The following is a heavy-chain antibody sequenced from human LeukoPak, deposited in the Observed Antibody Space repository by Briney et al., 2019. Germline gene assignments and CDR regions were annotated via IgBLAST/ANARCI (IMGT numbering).Heavy chain of an antibody. CDR1: GGSISSSSYY. CDR3: ARLPPVLGVIPPSQTFDY. D-gene: IGHD3-10*01. V-gene: IGHV4-39*01. J-gene: IGHJ4*02. CDR2: IYYSGST. Sequence: SETLSLTCTVSGGSISSSSYYRGWIRQPPGKGLEWIGSIYYSGSTYYNPSLKSRVTISVDTSKNQFSLKLSSVTAADTAVYYFARLPPVLGVIPPSQTFDYWGQGTLVTVSS.